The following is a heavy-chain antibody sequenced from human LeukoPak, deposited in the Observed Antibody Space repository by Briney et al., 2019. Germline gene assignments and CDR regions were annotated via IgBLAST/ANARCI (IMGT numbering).Heavy chain of an antibody. CDR1: GFTFSNYA. V-gene: IGHV3-23*01. Sequence: GGSLRLSCAASGFTFSNYAMNWVRQAPGKGLDWVSGITGSGSSTYYADSVKGRLTISRDNSKDTLFLQMHSLRPGDTAVYYCVREDTPATANYWGQGTLVTISS. CDR2: ITGSGSST. CDR3: VREDTPATANY. D-gene: IGHD2-21*02. J-gene: IGHJ4*02.